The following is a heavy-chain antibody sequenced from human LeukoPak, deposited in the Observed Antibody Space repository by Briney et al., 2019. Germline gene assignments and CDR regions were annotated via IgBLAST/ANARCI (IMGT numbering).Heavy chain of an antibody. D-gene: IGHD2-2*01. V-gene: IGHV1-69*05. CDR2: IIPIFGTA. CDR3: ARGRRVPSSLDY. J-gene: IGHJ4*02. CDR1: GGTFSSYA. Sequence: KISCKASGGTFSSYAISWVRQASGQGLEWMGRIIPIFGTANYAQKFQGRVTITTDESTSTAYMELSSLRSEDTAVYYCARGRRVPSSLDYWGQGTLVTVSS.